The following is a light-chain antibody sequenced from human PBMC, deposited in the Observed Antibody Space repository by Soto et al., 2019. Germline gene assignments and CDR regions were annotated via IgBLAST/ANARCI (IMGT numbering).Light chain of an antibody. J-gene: IGKJ4*01. V-gene: IGKV3-20*01. Sequence: EIVLTQSPGTLSLSPGERAALSCRASQSVSSSYLAWYQQKPGQAPRLLIYGASSRATSIPDRFSGSGSGTDFTLSISRLEPEDFAVYYCQQYGNTPLTFGGGTQVEIK. CDR1: QSVSSSY. CDR2: GAS. CDR3: QQYGNTPLT.